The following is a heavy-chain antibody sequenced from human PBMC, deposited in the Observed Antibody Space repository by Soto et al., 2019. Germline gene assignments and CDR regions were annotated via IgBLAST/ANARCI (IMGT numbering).Heavy chain of an antibody. CDR3: ARGIINQGLDY. J-gene: IGHJ4*02. V-gene: IGHV4-30-4*01. CDR2: IYYSGST. Sequence: PSETLSLTCTVSGGSISSGDYYWSWIRQPPGKGLEWIGYIYYSGSTYYNPSLKSRVTISADTSKNQFSMKLSPVTAAAKAVYYRARGIINQGLDYWGQGTLVTVSS. D-gene: IGHD1-20*01. CDR1: GGSISSGDYY.